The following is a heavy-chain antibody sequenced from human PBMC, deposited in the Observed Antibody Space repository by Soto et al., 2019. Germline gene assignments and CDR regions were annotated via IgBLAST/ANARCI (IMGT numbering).Heavy chain of an antibody. CDR1: GFTFSDYY. V-gene: IGHV3-30*03. CDR2: ISYDGSNK. Sequence: GGSLRLSCAASGFTFSDYYMSWIRQAPGKGLEWVAVISYDGSNKYYADSVKGRFTISRDNSRNTLFLQMNSLRAEDTAVYYCARDYYKYYDSSGYYRSPAYWGQGTLVTVSS. J-gene: IGHJ4*02. CDR3: ARDYYKYYDSSGYYRSPAY. D-gene: IGHD3-22*01.